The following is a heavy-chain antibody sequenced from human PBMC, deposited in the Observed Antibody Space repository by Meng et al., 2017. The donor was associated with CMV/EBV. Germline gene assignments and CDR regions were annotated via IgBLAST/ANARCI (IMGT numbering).Heavy chain of an antibody. V-gene: IGHV4-30-4*08. CDR1: GGSISSGDYY. Sequence: TLSLTCTVSGGSISSGDYYWSWIRQPPGKGLEWIGYIYYSGSTYYNPSLKSRVTISVDTSKNQFSLKLSSVTAADTAVYYCARVGNSYFTFDYWGQGTLVTVSS. CDR2: IYYSGST. J-gene: IGHJ4*02. CDR3: ARVGNSYFTFDY. D-gene: IGHD1-7*01.